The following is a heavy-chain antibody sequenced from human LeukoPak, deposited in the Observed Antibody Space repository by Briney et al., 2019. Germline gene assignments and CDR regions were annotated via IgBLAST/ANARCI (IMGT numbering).Heavy chain of an antibody. Sequence: SETLSLTCTVSGGSISSYYWSWIRQPPGKGLEWIGSIYHSGSTYYNPSLKSRVTISVDTSKNQFSLKLSSVTAADTAVYYCARDLYSSRTNDAFVIWGQGTMVTVSS. V-gene: IGHV4-59*12. CDR2: IYHSGST. CDR1: GGSISSYY. CDR3: ARDLYSSRTNDAFVI. J-gene: IGHJ3*02. D-gene: IGHD6-13*01.